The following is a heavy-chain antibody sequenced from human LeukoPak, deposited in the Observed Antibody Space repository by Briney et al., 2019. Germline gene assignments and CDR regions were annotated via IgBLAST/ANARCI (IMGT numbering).Heavy chain of an antibody. J-gene: IGHJ4*02. CDR1: GYTFTGYY. CDR3: ARVYGGNSQFPSPMSPIDY. D-gene: IGHD4-23*01. Sequence: ASVKVSCKASGYTFTGYYMHWVRQAPGQGLEWMGWINPNSGGTNYAQKFQGRVTMTRDTSISTAYMELSRLRSDDTAVCYCARVYGGNSQFPSPMSPIDYWGQGTLVTVSS. V-gene: IGHV1-2*02. CDR2: INPNSGGT.